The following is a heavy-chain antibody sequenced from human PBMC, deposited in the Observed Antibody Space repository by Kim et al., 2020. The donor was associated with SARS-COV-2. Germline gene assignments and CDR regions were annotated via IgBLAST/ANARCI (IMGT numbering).Heavy chain of an antibody. V-gene: IGHV3-30*02. Sequence: KGRFTISRDNSKDTLYLQMHSLRAGDTAVYYCAKANYYGSGSWPRVGMDVWGQGTTVTVSS. CDR3: AKANYYGSGSWPRVGMDV. J-gene: IGHJ6*02. D-gene: IGHD3-10*01.